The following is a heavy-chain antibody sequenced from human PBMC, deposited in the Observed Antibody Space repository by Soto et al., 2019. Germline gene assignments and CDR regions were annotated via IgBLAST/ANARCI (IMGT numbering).Heavy chain of an antibody. D-gene: IGHD6-13*01. CDR1: GYTFTSYA. V-gene: IGHV1-3*01. Sequence: ASVKVSCKASGYTFTSYAMHWVRQAPGQRLEWMGWINAGNGNTKYSQKFQGRVTITRDTSASTAYMELSSLRSEDTAVYYCAREGTSSSWRGNYYYGMDVWGQGTTVTVSS. CDR2: INAGNGNT. J-gene: IGHJ6*02. CDR3: AREGTSSSWRGNYYYGMDV.